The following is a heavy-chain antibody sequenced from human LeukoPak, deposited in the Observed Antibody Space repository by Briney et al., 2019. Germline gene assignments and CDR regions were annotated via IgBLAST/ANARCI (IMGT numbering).Heavy chain of an antibody. Sequence: SETLSLTCTVSGGSISSYYWTWIRLPPGKGLEWIGYIYYSGTTNYNPSLKSRVTISVDTSKNQFSLKLSSVTAADTAVYYCARGVPLSSGYWVGWFDPWGQGTLVTVSS. CDR2: IYYSGTT. CDR3: ARGVPLSSGYWVGWFDP. V-gene: IGHV4-59*12. D-gene: IGHD3-22*01. CDR1: GGSISSYY. J-gene: IGHJ5*02.